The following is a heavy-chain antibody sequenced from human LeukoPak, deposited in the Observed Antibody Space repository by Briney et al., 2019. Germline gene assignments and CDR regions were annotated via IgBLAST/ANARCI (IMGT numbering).Heavy chain of an antibody. D-gene: IGHD5-12*01. J-gene: IGHJ5*02. Sequence: SETLSLTCTVSGGSLTSDYWNWIRQRPGEGLEWIGYIYYTGRTSYNPSLTSRASISLHTSRNQFSLKLSSVAAADTAIYYCARHTYSGYDHLTWGQGTLVTVSS. V-gene: IGHV4-59*08. CDR2: IYYTGRT. CDR3: ARHTYSGYDHLT. CDR1: GGSLTSDY.